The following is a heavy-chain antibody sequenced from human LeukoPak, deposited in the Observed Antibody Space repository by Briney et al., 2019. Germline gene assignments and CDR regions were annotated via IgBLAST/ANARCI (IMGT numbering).Heavy chain of an antibody. J-gene: IGHJ4*02. Sequence: GGSLRLSCGVSGFTFRSYWMSWVRQAPGKGLEWVANMNQDGTEKYYVDSVKGRFTISRDNAKNSLYLQMNSLRAGDTAVYYCTRDRSRAEDDWGQGTLVTVSS. V-gene: IGHV3-7*01. D-gene: IGHD1-14*01. CDR1: GFTFRSYW. CDR2: MNQDGTEK. CDR3: TRDRSRAEDD.